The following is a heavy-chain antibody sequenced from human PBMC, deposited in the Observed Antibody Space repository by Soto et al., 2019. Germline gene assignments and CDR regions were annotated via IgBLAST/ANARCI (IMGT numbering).Heavy chain of an antibody. D-gene: IGHD3-22*01. V-gene: IGHV3-23*01. Sequence: EVQLLESGGGLVQPGGSLRLTCVGSGFTFRNQDMRWVRQAPGKGLEWVSGISGRGGVTYYADSVKGRFTISRDNSKNTLYLKMNHLRANDTAVYYCAKDRKFRSYYESAGHYNDWGQGTLVTVSS. CDR2: ISGRGGVT. J-gene: IGHJ4*02. CDR3: AKDRKFRSYYESAGHYND. CDR1: GFTFRNQD.